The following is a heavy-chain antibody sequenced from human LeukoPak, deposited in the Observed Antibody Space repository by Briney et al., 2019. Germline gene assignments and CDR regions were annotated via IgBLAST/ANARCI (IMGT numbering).Heavy chain of an antibody. CDR3: ATTCSGGSCYSPPRWFDP. V-gene: IGHV1-69*05. CDR1: GGTFSSYA. Sequence: ASVKVSCKASGGTFSSYAISWVRQAPGQGLEWMGGIIPIFGTANYAQKFQGRVTITTDESTSTAYVELSSLRSEDTAVYYCATTCSGGSCYSPPRWFDPWGQGTLVTVSS. D-gene: IGHD2-15*01. CDR2: IIPIFGTA. J-gene: IGHJ5*02.